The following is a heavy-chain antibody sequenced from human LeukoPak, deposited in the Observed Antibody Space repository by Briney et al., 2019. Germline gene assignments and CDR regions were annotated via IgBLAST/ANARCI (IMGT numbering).Heavy chain of an antibody. CDR3: ARHAPYSSSWYDY. CDR1: GGSISSSSYY. V-gene: IGHV4-39*01. CDR2: IYYSGST. J-gene: IGHJ4*02. D-gene: IGHD6-13*01. Sequence: SETLSLTCTVSGGSISSSSYYWGWIRQPPGKGLEWIGSIYYSGSTNYNPSLKSRVTISVDTSKNQFSLKLSSVTAADTAVYYCARHAPYSSSWYDYWGQGTLVTVSS.